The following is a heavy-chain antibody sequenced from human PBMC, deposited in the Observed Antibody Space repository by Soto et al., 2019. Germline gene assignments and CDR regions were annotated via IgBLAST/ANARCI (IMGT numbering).Heavy chain of an antibody. CDR1: GFNFGVHG. V-gene: IGHV3-33*03. CDR3: ARTRGGFHYYYGMDV. CDR2: IWYDGSDK. Sequence: QEQLVESGGTVVQPGGSLRLSCVASGFNFGVHGMHWVRQAPGKGLEWIAAIWYDGSDKDYAESVKGRFAISRDNSQNVLFLQMNTLRGEDTATYYCARTRGGFHYYYGMDVWAKGPRSPSP. D-gene: IGHD2-2*01. J-gene: IGHJ6*02.